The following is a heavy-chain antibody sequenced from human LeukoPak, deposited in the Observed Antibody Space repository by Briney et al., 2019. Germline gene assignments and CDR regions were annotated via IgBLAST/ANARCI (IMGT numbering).Heavy chain of an antibody. CDR1: GFTFDDYA. CDR2: ISWDGGST. J-gene: IGHJ4*02. CDR3: ALERRDGSLDFDY. Sequence: PGGSLRLSCAASGFTFDDYAMHWVRQAPGKGLEWVSLISWDGGSTYYADSVKGRFTISRDNSKNSLYLQMNSLRAEDTALYYCALERRDGSLDFDYWGQGTLVTVSS. V-gene: IGHV3-43D*03. D-gene: IGHD5-24*01.